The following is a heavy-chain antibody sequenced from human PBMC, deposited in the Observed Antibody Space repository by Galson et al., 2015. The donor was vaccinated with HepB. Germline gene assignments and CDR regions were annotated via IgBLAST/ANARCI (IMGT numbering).Heavy chain of an antibody. CDR2: ISYDGSNK. J-gene: IGHJ6*02. D-gene: IGHD2-15*01. CDR1: GFTFSSYA. CDR3: ARDRLYCSGGSCYYYGMDV. V-gene: IGHV3-30*04. Sequence: SLRLSCAASGFTFSSYAMHWVRQAPGKGLEWVAVISYDGSNKYYADSVKGRFTISRDNSKNTLYLQMNSLRAEDTAVYYCARDRLYCSGGSCYYYGMDVWGQGTTVTVSS.